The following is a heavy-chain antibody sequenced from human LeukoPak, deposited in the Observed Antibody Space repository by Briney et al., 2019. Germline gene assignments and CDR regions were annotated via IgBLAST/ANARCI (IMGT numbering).Heavy chain of an antibody. V-gene: IGHV3-74*01. J-gene: IGHJ4*02. Sequence: PGGSLRLSCAASGFAFRNYWMHWVRQAPGKGLVWVSRIKGDGSGPIYADSVKGRFTISRDNAKNSLYLQMNSLRDEGTAVYYCARDYGGYDYWGQGTLVTVSS. D-gene: IGHD4-23*01. CDR2: IKGDGSGP. CDR1: GFAFRNYW. CDR3: ARDYGGYDY.